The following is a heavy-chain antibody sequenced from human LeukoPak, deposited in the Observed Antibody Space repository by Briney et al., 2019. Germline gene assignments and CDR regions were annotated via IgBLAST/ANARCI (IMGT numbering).Heavy chain of an antibody. CDR1: GFTFSSYS. J-gene: IGHJ4*02. CDR2: ISSSSSTI. CDR3: ARDEYYGGN. Sequence: GGSLRLSCAASGFTFSSYSMNWVRQAPGKGLEWLSYISSSSSTIYYADSVKGRFTISGDNAKNSLYLQMNSLRAEDTAVYYCARDEYYGGNWGQGTLVTVSS. D-gene: IGHD4-23*01. V-gene: IGHV3-48*01.